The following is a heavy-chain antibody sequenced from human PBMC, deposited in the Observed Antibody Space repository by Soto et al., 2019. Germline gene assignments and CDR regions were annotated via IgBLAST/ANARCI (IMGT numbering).Heavy chain of an antibody. CDR1: GGTVSSDA. J-gene: IGHJ3*02. CDR3: ATWYYESSGYYIAGAFAI. D-gene: IGHD3-22*01. Sequence: QVQLVQSGAEVKQPWSSVKFSGKASGGTVSSDAIYWERQAPRPGLEWMGGVIPIFGTVNYAQKLQGTVTIPADESTSTVDMELRSLRSEDTAGYYLATWYYESSGYYIAGAFAIRGPGTLVTVSS. CDR2: VIPIFGTV. V-gene: IGHV1-69*01.